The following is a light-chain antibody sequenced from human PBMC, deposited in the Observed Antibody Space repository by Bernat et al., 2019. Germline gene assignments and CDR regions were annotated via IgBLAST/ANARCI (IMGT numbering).Light chain of an antibody. CDR3: QVWDTNSDQVL. Sequence: SYVLTQPPSVSVAPGKTASITCGGNNIGSKSVHWYQQKPGQAPVLVVYDDIDRPSGIPERFSGSNSGHTATLTISRVEAGDEADYYCQVWDTNSDQVLFGGGTKLTVL. V-gene: IGLV3-21*03. CDR2: DDI. J-gene: IGLJ2*01. CDR1: NIGSKS.